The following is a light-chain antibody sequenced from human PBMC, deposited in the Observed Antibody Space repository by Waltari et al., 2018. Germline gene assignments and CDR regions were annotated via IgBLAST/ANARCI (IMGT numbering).Light chain of an antibody. Sequence: EIVLTQSPDTLSLSPGERATLSCRASQSVTNSLAWYQQKPGQAPRLLIYSASNRATGVPARVSGRGSGTDFTLTISSLEPEDFAVYYCQQRSNWPRTFGQGTKVEIK. CDR3: QQRSNWPRT. CDR2: SAS. CDR1: QSVTNS. J-gene: IGKJ1*01. V-gene: IGKV3-11*01.